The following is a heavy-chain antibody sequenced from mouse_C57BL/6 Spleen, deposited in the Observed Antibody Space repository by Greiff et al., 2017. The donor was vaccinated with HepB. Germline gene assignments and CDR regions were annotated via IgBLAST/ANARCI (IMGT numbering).Heavy chain of an antibody. J-gene: IGHJ2*01. CDR2: IDPSDSYT. D-gene: IGHD1-1*01. CDR3: ARGGNYYGSSVDY. CDR1: GYTFTSYW. V-gene: IGHV1-50*01. Sequence: QVHVKQSGAELVKPGASVKLSCKASGYTFTSYWMQWVKQRPGQGLEWIGEIDPSDSYTNYNQKFKGKATLTVDTSSSTAYMQLSSLTSEDSAVYYCARGGNYYGSSVDYWGQGTTLTVSS.